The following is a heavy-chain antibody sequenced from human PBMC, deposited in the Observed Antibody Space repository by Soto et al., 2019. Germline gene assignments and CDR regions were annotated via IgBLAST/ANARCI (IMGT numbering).Heavy chain of an antibody. CDR1: GFIFSDYT. CDR2: ISTSGGAI. D-gene: IGHD3-16*01. Sequence: EVQLVESGGDLVQPGGSLRLSCAASGFIFSDYTMTWVRQAPGRGLEFVSHISTSGGAIFYAESVKGRFTVSRDNAKNSLYLQMNRLRAEDTAVYFCARYHGGSNWFVGVYYFFGMDVWGQGTAVTVSS. CDR3: ARYHGGSNWFVGVYYFFGMDV. V-gene: IGHV3-48*04. J-gene: IGHJ6*02.